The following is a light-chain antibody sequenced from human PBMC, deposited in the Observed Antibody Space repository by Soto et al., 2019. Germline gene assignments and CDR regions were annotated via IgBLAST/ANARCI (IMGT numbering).Light chain of an antibody. J-gene: IGLJ1*01. CDR1: SSDVGGYNY. V-gene: IGLV2-14*01. Sequence: QSALTQPASVSGSPGQSITISCTGTSSDVGGYNYVSWYQQHPGKAPKLMIYDVSNRPSGVSNRFSGSKSGNTASLTISGLQAEEEADYYCSSYTSSSTGVFGTGTKLTVL. CDR3: SSYTSSSTGV. CDR2: DVS.